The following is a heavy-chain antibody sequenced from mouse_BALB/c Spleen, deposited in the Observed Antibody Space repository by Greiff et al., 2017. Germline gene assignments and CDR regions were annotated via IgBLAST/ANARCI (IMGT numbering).Heavy chain of an antibody. CDR1: GFNIKDTY. CDR2: IDPANGNT. Sequence: VQLQQSGAELVKPGASVKLSCTASGFNIKDTYMHWVKQRPEQGLEWIGRIDPANGNTKYDPKFQGKATITADTSSNTAYLQLSSLTSEDTAVYYCARCAVRRDAMDYWGQGTSVTVSS. D-gene: IGHD2-14*01. CDR3: ARCAVRRDAMDY. V-gene: IGHV14-3*02. J-gene: IGHJ4*01.